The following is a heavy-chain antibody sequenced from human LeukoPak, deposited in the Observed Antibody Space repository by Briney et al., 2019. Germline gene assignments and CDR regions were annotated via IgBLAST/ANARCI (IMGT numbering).Heavy chain of an antibody. V-gene: IGHV4-61*01. CDR2: IYYSGST. CDR3: ARAVATSSIYYYYYYMDV. Sequence: SQTLSLTCTVSGGSISSGSYYWSWIRQPPGKGLEWIGYIYYSGSTNYNPSLKSRVTISVDTSKNQFSLKLSSVTAADTAVYYCARAVATSSIYYYYYYMDVWGKGTMVTVSS. CDR1: GGSISSGSYY. J-gene: IGHJ6*03. D-gene: IGHD5-12*01.